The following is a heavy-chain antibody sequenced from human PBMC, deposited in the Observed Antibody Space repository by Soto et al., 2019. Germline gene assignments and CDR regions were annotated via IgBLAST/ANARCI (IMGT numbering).Heavy chain of an antibody. CDR1: GFTFSSYS. CDR3: AKEAGELSTRSFDY. D-gene: IGHD3-16*02. J-gene: IGHJ4*02. Sequence: EVQLVESGGGLVKPGGSLRLSCAASGFTFSSYSMNWVLQAPGKGLEWVSSISSSSSYIYYADSVKGRFTISRDNAKNSLYLQMNSLRAEDTAVYYCAKEAGELSTRSFDYWGQGTLVTVSS. CDR2: ISSSSSYI. V-gene: IGHV3-21*01.